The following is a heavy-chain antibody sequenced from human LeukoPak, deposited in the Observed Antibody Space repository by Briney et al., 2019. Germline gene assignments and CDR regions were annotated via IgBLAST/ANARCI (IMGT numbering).Heavy chain of an antibody. CDR3: AREYDSSGFFDY. J-gene: IGHJ4*02. CDR2: INHSGST. CDR1: GGSFSGYY. D-gene: IGHD3-22*01. Sequence: PPETLSLTCAVYGGSFSGYYWSWIRQPPGKGLEWIGEINHSGSTNYNPSLKSRVTISVDTSKNQFSLKLSSVTAADTAVYYCAREYDSSGFFDYWGQGTLVTVSS. V-gene: IGHV4-34*01.